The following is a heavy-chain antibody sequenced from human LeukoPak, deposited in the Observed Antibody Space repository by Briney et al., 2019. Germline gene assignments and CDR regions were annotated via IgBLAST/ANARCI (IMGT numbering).Heavy chain of an antibody. CDR2: IYLSGSP. V-gene: IGHV4-30-2*01. CDR3: ARTYYYDSSGWNWFDP. D-gene: IGHD3-22*01. J-gene: IGHJ5*02. CDR1: GGSISSGCYS. Sequence: PSQTLSLTCAVSGGSISSGCYSWSWIRQPPGKGLEWIGYIYLSGSPYYNPSLKSRVTISVDRSKNQFSLKLNSVTAADTAVYDCARTYYYDSSGWNWFDPWGQGTLVTVSS.